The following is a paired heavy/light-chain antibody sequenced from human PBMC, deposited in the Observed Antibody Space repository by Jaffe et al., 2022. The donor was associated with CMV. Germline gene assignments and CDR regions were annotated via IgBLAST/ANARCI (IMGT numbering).Heavy chain of an antibody. CDR1: GGSINSSNFL. CDR2: IFHSGRT. V-gene: IGHV4-39*01. CDR3: ARHPYSGGWYTSLATYYYNALDV. J-gene: IGHJ6*02. D-gene: IGHD6-19*01. Sequence: QLQLQESGPGLVKPSETLSLICTVSGGSINSSNFLWGWIRQSPGKGLEWIGSIFHSGRTYYNPSLKSRVAMSVDPPKNQFSLKLSSVTATDTAVYYCARHPYSGGWYTSLATYYYNALDVWGLGTTVTVSS.
Light chain of an antibody. V-gene: IGLV2-8*01. CDR3: SSYGGSNNFYV. CDR1: SSDVGNYNY. Sequence: QSVLTQPPSASGSPGQSVTISCTGTSSDVGNYNYVSWYQQRPGRAPKLIIYEVKKRPSGVPDRFSGSKSGNTASLTVSGLQVDDEADYYCSSYGGSNNFYVFGTGTTVTVL. CDR2: EVK. J-gene: IGLJ1*01.